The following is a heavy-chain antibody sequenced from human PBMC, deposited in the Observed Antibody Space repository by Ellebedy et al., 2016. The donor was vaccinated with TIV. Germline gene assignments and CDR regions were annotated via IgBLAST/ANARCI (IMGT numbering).Heavy chain of an antibody. J-gene: IGHJ6*02. Sequence: GESLKISCAASGFTVSSNYMSWVRQAPGRGLEWVSTIYSSGGTYYAGSVKGRFTISRDNSTNTLYLQMNSLRAEDTAVDYCAGSGTMVRGVIILMDVWGQGTTVTVSS. D-gene: IGHD3-10*01. CDR3: AGSGTMVRGVIILMDV. CDR1: GFTVSSNY. CDR2: IYSSGGT. V-gene: IGHV3-53*01.